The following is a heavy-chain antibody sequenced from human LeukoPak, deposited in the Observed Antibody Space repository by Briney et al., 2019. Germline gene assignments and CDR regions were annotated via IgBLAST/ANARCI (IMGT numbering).Heavy chain of an antibody. CDR3: ARAVFGGYYSDY. J-gene: IGHJ4*02. V-gene: IGHV4-31*03. CDR1: GGSISSGGYY. D-gene: IGHD3-10*01. Sequence: SETLSLTCTVSGGSISSGGYYWSWIRQHPGKGLEWIGYIYYSGSTYYNPSLKSRVTILVDTSKNQFSLKLSSVTAADTAVYYCARAVFGGYYSDYWGQGTLVTVSS. CDR2: IYYSGST.